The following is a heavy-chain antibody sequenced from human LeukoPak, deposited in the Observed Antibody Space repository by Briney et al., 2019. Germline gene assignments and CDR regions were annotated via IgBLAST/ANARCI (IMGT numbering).Heavy chain of an antibody. CDR1: GFTFSDYW. D-gene: IGHD3-10*01. Sequence: GGSLSLSCAASGFTFSDYWMAWVRQAPGKGLEWVANIWPDGSDKYHVDSVRGRFTISRDNARNSLNLQMNSLRAEDSGVYYCGRWGVNAGLDRWGQGTLVIVSS. J-gene: IGHJ5*02. CDR2: IWPDGSDK. CDR3: GRWGVNAGLDR. V-gene: IGHV3-7*01.